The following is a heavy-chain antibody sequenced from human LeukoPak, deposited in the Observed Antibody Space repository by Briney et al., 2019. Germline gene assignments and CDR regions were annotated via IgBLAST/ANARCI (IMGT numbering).Heavy chain of an antibody. V-gene: IGHV1-69*13. CDR3: ARGGYSYGFNY. CDR2: IIPIFGTA. J-gene: IGHJ4*02. D-gene: IGHD5-18*01. Sequence: GASVKVSCKASGYTFTSYDINWVRQAPGQGLEWVGGIIPIFGTANYAQKFQGRVTITADESTSTAYMELSSLRSEDTAVYYCARGGYSYGFNYWGQGTLVTVSS. CDR1: GYTFTSYD.